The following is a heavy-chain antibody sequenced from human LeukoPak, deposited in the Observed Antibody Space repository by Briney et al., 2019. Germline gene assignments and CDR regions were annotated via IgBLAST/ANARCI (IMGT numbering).Heavy chain of an antibody. CDR1: GGSFSGYY. Sequence: SETLSLTCAVYGGSFSGYYWSWIRQPPGKGLEWIGEINHSGSTNYNPSLKSRVTISVDTSKNQFSLKLSSVTAADTAVYYCAGTVNGAFDIWGQGTMVTVSS. CDR3: AGTVNGAFDI. J-gene: IGHJ3*02. CDR2: INHSGST. V-gene: IGHV4-34*01. D-gene: IGHD2-8*01.